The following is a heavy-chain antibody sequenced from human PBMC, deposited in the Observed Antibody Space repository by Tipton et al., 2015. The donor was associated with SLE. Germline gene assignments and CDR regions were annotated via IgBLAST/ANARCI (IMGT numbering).Heavy chain of an antibody. J-gene: IGHJ2*01. CDR2: INHSGST. Sequence: LRLSCAASGFTFSSYAMSWVRQPPGKGLEWIGEINHSGSTNYNPSLKSRVTISVDTSKNQFSLKLSSVTAADTAVYYCARHGPGGLRYWYFDLWGRGTLVTVSS. CDR1: GFTFSSYA. D-gene: IGHD4-17*01. V-gene: IGHV4-34*01. CDR3: ARHGPGGLRYWYFDL.